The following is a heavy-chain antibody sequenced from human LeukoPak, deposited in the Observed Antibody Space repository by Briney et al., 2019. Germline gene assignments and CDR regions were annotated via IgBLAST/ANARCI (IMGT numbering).Heavy chain of an antibody. CDR1: GITFSNYS. CDR2: ISSSGRTI. J-gene: IGHJ6*03. Sequence: SGGSLRLSCAPSGITFSNYSMNWVRQAPGKGLEWVSYISSSGRTIYYADSVKGRSTISRDNAKNSLYLQMNSLRAEDTAVYYCTRGSGYSYGYRPPFYYYMDVWGKGTTVTVSS. CDR3: TRGSGYSYGYRPPFYYYMDV. D-gene: IGHD5-18*01. V-gene: IGHV3-48*01.